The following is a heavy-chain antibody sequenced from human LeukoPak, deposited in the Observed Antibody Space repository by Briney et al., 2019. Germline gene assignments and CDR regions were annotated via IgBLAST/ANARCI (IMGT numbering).Heavy chain of an antibody. CDR3: ARQSGSYRGVFDY. J-gene: IGHJ4*02. Sequence: GGSLRLSCAASGFTFSSYAMSWVRQAPGKGLEWVSAISGSGGSTYYADSVKGRFTISRDNAKNSLYLQMNSLRAEDTAVYYCARQSGSYRGVFDYWGQGTLVTVSS. CDR1: GFTFSSYA. D-gene: IGHD1-26*01. CDR2: ISGSGGST. V-gene: IGHV3-23*01.